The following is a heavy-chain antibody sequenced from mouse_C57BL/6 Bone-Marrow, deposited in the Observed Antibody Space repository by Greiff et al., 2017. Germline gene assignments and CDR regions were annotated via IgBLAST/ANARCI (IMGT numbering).Heavy chain of an antibody. D-gene: IGHD2-3*01. Sequence: DVHLVESGGDLVKPGGSLKLSCAASGFTFSSYGMSWVRQTPDKRLEWVATISRGGSYTYYPDSVKGRFTISRDNAKNTLYLQMSSLKSDDTAMYYCARHGGYYVYYFDYWGQGTTLTVSS. V-gene: IGHV5-6*01. J-gene: IGHJ2*01. CDR3: ARHGGYYVYYFDY. CDR2: ISRGGSYT. CDR1: GFTFSSYG.